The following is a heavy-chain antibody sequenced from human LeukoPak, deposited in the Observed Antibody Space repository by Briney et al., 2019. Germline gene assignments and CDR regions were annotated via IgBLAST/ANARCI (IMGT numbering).Heavy chain of an antibody. Sequence: GGSLRLSCAGSGFTFSTSAMNWVRQVPGKGLEWVSSIDYDGSHIYYSASVKGRFSISRDNARDSVHLQMDSPRAEDTAVYYCARDPERYLRTGHYDYWGQGTLVIVSS. J-gene: IGHJ4*02. V-gene: IGHV3-21*01. CDR1: GFTFSTSA. CDR2: IDYDGSHI. CDR3: ARDPERYLRTGHYDY. D-gene: IGHD3-10*02.